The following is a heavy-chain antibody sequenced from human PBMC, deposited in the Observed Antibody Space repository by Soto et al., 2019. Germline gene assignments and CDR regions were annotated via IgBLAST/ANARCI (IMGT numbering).Heavy chain of an antibody. CDR2: ITPFNGDV. CDR3: ASGGAGSGPFTWELPDH. CDR1: GNTFTYRY. D-gene: IGHD1-26*01. V-gene: IGHV1-45*02. Sequence: SVKVSCKALGNTFTYRYLHWVRQAPGQALEWMGWITPFNGDVHYAQKFQERVTITRDRSINTAYMRMSSLRSEDTAMYYCASGGAGSGPFTWELPDHWGQGPLVTVSP. J-gene: IGHJ4*02.